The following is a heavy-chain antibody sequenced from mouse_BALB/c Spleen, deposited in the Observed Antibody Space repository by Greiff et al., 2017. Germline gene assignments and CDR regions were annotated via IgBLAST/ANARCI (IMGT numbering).Heavy chain of an antibody. CDR2: IYPGNSDT. CDR1: GYTFTSYW. D-gene: IGHD2-14*01. Sequence: EVQLQQSGTVLARPGASVKMSCKASGYTFTSYWMHWVKQRPGQGLEWIGGIYPGNSDTSSNQKFKGKAKLTAVTYTSTAYMELSSLTNEDSAVYYCAVRYDYAMDYWGQGTSVTVSS. V-gene: IGHV1-5*01. J-gene: IGHJ4*01. CDR3: AVRYDYAMDY.